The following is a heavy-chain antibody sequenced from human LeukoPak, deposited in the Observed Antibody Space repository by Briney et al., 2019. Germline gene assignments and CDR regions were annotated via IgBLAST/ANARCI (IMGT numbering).Heavy chain of an antibody. CDR1: GFTFSSYS. V-gene: IGHV3-21*01. CDR3: TRDLGGYGDYGTNFDY. D-gene: IGHD4-17*01. CDR2: ISSSSSYI. Sequence: NPGGSLRLSCAASGFTFSSYSMNWVRQAPGKRLEWVSAISSSSSYIYYADSVKGRFTISRDNAKKSLFLQMNSLRAEDTAVYYCTRDLGGYGDYGTNFDYWGQGTLVTVSS. J-gene: IGHJ4*02.